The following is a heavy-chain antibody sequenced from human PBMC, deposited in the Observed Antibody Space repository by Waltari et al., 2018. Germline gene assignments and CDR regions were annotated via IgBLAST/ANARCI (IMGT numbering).Heavy chain of an antibody. Sequence: QVQLQESGPGLVKPSETLSLTCTVSGGSISSYYWSWIRQPPGKGLEWIGYIYYRGSTNDNPSLKSRVTISVDTSKNQFSLKLSSVTAADTAVYYCARALGGMVDYWGQGTLVTVSS. D-gene: IGHD3-16*01. CDR3: ARALGGMVDY. J-gene: IGHJ4*02. CDR2: IYYRGST. CDR1: GGSISSYY. V-gene: IGHV4-59*01.